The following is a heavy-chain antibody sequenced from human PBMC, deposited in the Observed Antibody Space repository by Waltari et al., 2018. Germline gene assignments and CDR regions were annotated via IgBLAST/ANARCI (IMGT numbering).Heavy chain of an antibody. CDR2: ISNDGSNK. D-gene: IGHD2-21*01. V-gene: IGHV3-30-3*01. Sequence: QVQLVESGGGVVQPGRSLRLSCAAFGFTFMSYAMPLVCRAPGKGLEWVAVISNDGSNKSYADSVKGRFTISRDNSKNTLYLQMNSLRAEDTAVYYCARELAYCGGDCSIWGQGTLVTVSS. CDR1: GFTFMSYA. CDR3: ARELAYCGGDCSI. J-gene: IGHJ4*02.